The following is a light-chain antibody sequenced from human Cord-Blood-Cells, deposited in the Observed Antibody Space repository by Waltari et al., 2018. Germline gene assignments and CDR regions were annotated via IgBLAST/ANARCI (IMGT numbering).Light chain of an antibody. CDR2: AVS. Sequence: QSALTQPASVSGSPGQSITISCTGTSSDVGGYNYVSWHQQHPGKAPNLMIYAVSKRPAGVSTRFSGSKSGNTASLTISGLQAEDEADYYCSSYTSRSTLVFGTGTKVTVL. CDR1: SSDVGGYNY. CDR3: SSYTSRSTLV. V-gene: IGLV2-14*01. J-gene: IGLJ1*01.